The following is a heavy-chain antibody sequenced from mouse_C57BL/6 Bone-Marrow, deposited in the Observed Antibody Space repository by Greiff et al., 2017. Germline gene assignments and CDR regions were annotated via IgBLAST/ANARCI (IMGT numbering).Heavy chain of an antibody. D-gene: IGHD2-1*01. Sequence: EVQLQQSGPELVKPGASVKISCKASGYTFTDYYMNWVKQSHGKSLEWIGDINPNNGGTSYNQKFKGKATLTVDKSSSTAYMELRSLTSEDSAVYYCARWGGNLYYYAMDYWGQGTSVTVSS. CDR1: GYTFTDYY. V-gene: IGHV1-26*01. CDR2: INPNNGGT. CDR3: ARWGGNLYYYAMDY. J-gene: IGHJ4*01.